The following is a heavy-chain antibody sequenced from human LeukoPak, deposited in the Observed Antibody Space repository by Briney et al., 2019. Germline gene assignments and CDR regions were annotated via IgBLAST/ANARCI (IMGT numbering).Heavy chain of an antibody. CDR2: ISWNSGSI. Sequence: GGSLRLSCAASGFTFDDYAMHWVRQAPGKGLEWVSGISWNSGSIGYADSVKGRFTISRDNAKNSLYLQMNSLRAEDTAVYYCARIGYSSSSFDYWGQGTLVTVPS. D-gene: IGHD6-13*01. V-gene: IGHV3-9*01. CDR1: GFTFDDYA. J-gene: IGHJ4*02. CDR3: ARIGYSSSSFDY.